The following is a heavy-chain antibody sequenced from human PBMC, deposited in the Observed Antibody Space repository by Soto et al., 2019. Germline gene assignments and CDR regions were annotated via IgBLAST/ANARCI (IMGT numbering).Heavy chain of an antibody. CDR2: ISSSGAHI. CDR1: GFTFSSYT. D-gene: IGHD3-10*01. V-gene: IGHV3-21*01. CDR3: ARVERGVSVDY. J-gene: IGHJ4*02. Sequence: EVQLVESGGGLVKPGGSLRLSCAASGFTFSSYTMNWVRQASGKGLEWVSSISSSGAHIYYADSVKGRFTISRDNAKNSPYLKMNSLRAGDTAVYYCARVERGVSVDYWGQGTLVTVSS.